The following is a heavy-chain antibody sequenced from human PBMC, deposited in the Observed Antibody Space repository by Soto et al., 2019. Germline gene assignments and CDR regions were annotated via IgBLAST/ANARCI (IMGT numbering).Heavy chain of an antibody. CDR1: GYTFTSYG. D-gene: IGHD2-15*01. Sequence: QVQLVQSGAEVKKPGASVKVSCKASGYTFTSYGISWVRQAPGQGLEWMGWISAYNANTNYAQKLQGRVTMTTDTSTSTAYMELRSLRSDDTAVYYCAAHCSGGSCYSKDYYYGMDVWGQGTTVTVSS. V-gene: IGHV1-18*01. CDR2: ISAYNANT. J-gene: IGHJ6*02. CDR3: AAHCSGGSCYSKDYYYGMDV.